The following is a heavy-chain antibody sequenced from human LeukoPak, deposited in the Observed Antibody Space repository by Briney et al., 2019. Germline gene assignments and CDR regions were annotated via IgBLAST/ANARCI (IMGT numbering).Heavy chain of an antibody. J-gene: IGHJ4*02. CDR3: ARGSGETGGYYYVY. V-gene: IGHV1-69*13. CDR1: GGISSRYA. CDR2: IIPIFGTA. D-gene: IGHD3-22*01. Sequence: ASEKVSCKASGGISSRYAISWVRQATGQGLEWMGGIIPIFGTANYAQKFQGRVTITADESTRTAYMELRTLRSEDTAIYYCARGSGETGGYYYVYWGRGTPVTVSS.